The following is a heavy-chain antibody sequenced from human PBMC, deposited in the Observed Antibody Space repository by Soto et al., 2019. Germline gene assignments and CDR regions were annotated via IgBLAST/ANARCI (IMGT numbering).Heavy chain of an antibody. Sequence: GGSMRLSCAASGFTFSSYWMHWVRQAPGKGLVWVSRINSDGSSTSYADSVKGRFTISRDNAKNTLYLQMNSLRAEDTAVYYCAREPYSSSGYYYYYMDVWGKGTTVTVSS. CDR1: GFTFSSYW. D-gene: IGHD6-19*01. V-gene: IGHV3-74*01. J-gene: IGHJ6*03. CDR3: AREPYSSSGYYYYYMDV. CDR2: INSDGSST.